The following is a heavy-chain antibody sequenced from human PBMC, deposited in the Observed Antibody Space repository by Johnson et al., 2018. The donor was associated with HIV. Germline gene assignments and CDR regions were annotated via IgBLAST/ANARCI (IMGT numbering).Heavy chain of an antibody. D-gene: IGHD1-26*01. CDR2: IQNDGTNK. CDR1: GFSISNYG. J-gene: IGHJ3*01. Sequence: QVRLVESGGGVVQPGESLRLSCAASGFSISNYGVHWVRQAPGKGLEWVAFIQNDGTNKYYADFVKGRFTISRDNSRNTVYLEMRNLRTEETAVYYCAKGEAQVGWIPVGSYAFDFWGRGTMVTVSS. CDR3: AKGEAQVGWIPVGSYAFDF. V-gene: IGHV3-30*02.